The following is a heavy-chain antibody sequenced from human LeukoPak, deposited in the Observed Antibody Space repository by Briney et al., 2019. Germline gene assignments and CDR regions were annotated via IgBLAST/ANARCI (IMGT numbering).Heavy chain of an antibody. CDR1: GGSITSNTYY. V-gene: IGHV4-39*07. Sequence: SETLSLTCTVTGGSITSNTYYWGWIRQPPGKGLEWIGSISYDGNTYYNPSLKSRVTVSRDTSKNQFSLKVNSVTAADTAVYYCARVAGSSSLYLFDYWGQGTLVTVSS. J-gene: IGHJ4*02. D-gene: IGHD6-13*01. CDR3: ARVAGSSSLYLFDY. CDR2: ISYDGNT.